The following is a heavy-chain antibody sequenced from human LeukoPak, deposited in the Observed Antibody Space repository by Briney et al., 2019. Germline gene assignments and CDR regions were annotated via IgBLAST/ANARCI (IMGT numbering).Heavy chain of an antibody. CDR3: ATNRQIMILGVVIMPAFDI. D-gene: IGHD3-3*01. CDR2: FEVEDGEI. V-gene: IGHV1-24*01. CDR1: GYTLTQLS. J-gene: IGHJ3*02. Sequence: ASVKVSCKVSGYTLTQLSVHWVRQAPGKGLEWMGGFEVEDGEIIYAQKFQGRVTMTEDTSTDTAYRELSSLRSEDTAVYYCATNRQIMILGVVIMPAFDIWGQGTMVTVSS.